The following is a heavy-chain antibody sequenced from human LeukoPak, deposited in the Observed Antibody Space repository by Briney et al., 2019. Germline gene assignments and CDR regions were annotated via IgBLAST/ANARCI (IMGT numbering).Heavy chain of an antibody. J-gene: IGHJ4*02. CDR3: ARVSAKIVIDY. CDR1: GGSISSGSYY. D-gene: IGHD1-26*01. CDR2: IYTSGST. Sequence: SQTLSLTCTVSGGSISSGSYYWSWIRQLAGKGLEWIGRIYTSGSTNYNPSLKSRVTISVDTSKNQFSLKLSSVTAADTAVYYCARVSAKIVIDYWGQGTLVTVAS. V-gene: IGHV4-61*02.